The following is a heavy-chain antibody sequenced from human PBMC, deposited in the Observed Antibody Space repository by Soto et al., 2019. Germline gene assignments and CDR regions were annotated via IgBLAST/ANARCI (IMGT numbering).Heavy chain of an antibody. CDR1: GFTFSNYA. D-gene: IGHD3-10*01. CDR3: AKPLGSNYFDY. J-gene: IGHJ4*02. CDR2: ISDNADSA. V-gene: IGHV3-23*01. Sequence: EVQLLESGGGLVQPGGSLRVSCAASGFTFSNYAMSWVRQAPVKGLEWVSSISDNADSAFYADSVKARFTVSRDNSKNTLYLHMDSLRADDTAVYYCAKPLGSNYFDYWGQGSLVTVSS.